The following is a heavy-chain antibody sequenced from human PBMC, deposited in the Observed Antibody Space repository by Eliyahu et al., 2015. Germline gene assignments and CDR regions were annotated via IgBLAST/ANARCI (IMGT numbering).Heavy chain of an antibody. CDR1: GFPFSSYA. CDR2: ISGSGGST. Sequence: EVQLLESGGGLVQPGGSLRLSCXASGFPFSSYAMSWVRQAPGKGLEWVSAISGSGGSTYYADSVKGRFTISRDNSKNTLYLQMNSLRAEDTAVYYCAKDLQGIVATIGDYWGQGTLVTVSS. J-gene: IGHJ4*02. D-gene: IGHD5-12*01. CDR3: AKDLQGIVATIGDY. V-gene: IGHV3-23*01.